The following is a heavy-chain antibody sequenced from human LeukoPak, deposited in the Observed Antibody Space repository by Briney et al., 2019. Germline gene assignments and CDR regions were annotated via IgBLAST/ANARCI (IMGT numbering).Heavy chain of an antibody. D-gene: IGHD2-21*01. CDR1: GFTFSSYW. V-gene: IGHV3-7*03. CDR2: IKQDGSEK. CDR3: AKDIAPEGAYGMDV. J-gene: IGHJ6*02. Sequence: GGSLRLSCAASGFTFSSYWMLWVRQAPGKGLEWVASIKQDGSEKYYVDSMKGRFTISRDNAKNSLYLQMNSLRAEDAALYYCAKDIAPEGAYGMDVWGQGTTVTVSS.